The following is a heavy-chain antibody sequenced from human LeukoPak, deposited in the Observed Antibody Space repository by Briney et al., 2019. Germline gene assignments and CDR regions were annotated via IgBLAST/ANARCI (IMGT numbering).Heavy chain of an antibody. V-gene: IGHV4-4*08. CDR3: ARAPGGRRAYYMDV. CDR1: GGSFSGYY. Sequence: PSETLSLTCAVYGGSFSGYYWSWIRQPPGKGLEWIGRIYTYQSPNYNPSLKTHSTISVDTSKNQFSLKQTSVTAADTAVYFCARAPGGRRAYYMDVWGKGTTVTISS. CDR2: IYTYQSP. J-gene: IGHJ6*03. D-gene: IGHD3-16*01.